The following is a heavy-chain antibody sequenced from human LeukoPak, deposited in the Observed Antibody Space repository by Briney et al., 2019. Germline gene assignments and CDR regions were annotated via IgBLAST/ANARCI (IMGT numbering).Heavy chain of an antibody. CDR2: ITATGDTA. V-gene: IGHV3-23*01. J-gene: IGHJ4*02. CDR3: AGDRNSDWYSPLDC. CDR1: GFTLTKCA. Sequence: GGSLRLSCVASGFTLTKCAMSWIRQAPGKGLEWVAIITATGDTAYYADSVKGRFTISRDNSRNTVYMQMDSLRAEDTAIYYCAGDRNSDWYSPLDCWGQGSQVTVSP. D-gene: IGHD6-19*01.